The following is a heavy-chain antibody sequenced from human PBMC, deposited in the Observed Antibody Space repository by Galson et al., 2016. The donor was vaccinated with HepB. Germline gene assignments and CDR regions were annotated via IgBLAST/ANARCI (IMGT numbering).Heavy chain of an antibody. Sequence: ETLSLTCTVSGGSISSSSYYWGWIRQPPGKGLEWIGSIYYSGSTYYNPSLKSRVTISVDTSKNQFSLRLSSVTAADTAVYYCARRVAVAGIYYFDYWGRGTLVTVSS. CDR2: IYYSGST. D-gene: IGHD6-19*01. CDR3: ARRVAVAGIYYFDY. V-gene: IGHV4-39*01. CDR1: GGSISSSSYY. J-gene: IGHJ4*01.